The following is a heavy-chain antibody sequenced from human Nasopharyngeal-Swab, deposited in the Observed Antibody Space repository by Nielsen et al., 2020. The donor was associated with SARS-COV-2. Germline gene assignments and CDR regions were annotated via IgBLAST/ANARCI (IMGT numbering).Heavy chain of an antibody. Sequence: SETLSLTCAVSGGSISRNNWWSWVRQPPGKGLEWIGEISHSGITNYNPSLKSRVTISVDKSKNQFSLKLTSVTAADTAVYYCARLVRVFGVVTIDYWGQGTLVTVSS. CDR2: ISHSGIT. V-gene: IGHV4-4*02. CDR3: ARLVRVFGVVTIDY. D-gene: IGHD3-3*01. J-gene: IGHJ4*02. CDR1: GGSISRNNW.